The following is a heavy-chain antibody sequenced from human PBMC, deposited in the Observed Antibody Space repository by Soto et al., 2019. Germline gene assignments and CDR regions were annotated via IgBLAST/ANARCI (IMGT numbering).Heavy chain of an antibody. Sequence: PSETLSLTCTVSGGSISSSTYYWGWIRQPPGKGLEWIGSIYYLGGTYYNPSLESRVTISVDTSRTQFSLKLNSVTAADTALYFCARSLSSDFNWFDPWGQRTLVTVSS. J-gene: IGHJ5*02. CDR3: ARSLSSDFNWFDP. CDR1: GGSISSSTYY. D-gene: IGHD3-16*02. V-gene: IGHV4-39*01. CDR2: IYYLGGT.